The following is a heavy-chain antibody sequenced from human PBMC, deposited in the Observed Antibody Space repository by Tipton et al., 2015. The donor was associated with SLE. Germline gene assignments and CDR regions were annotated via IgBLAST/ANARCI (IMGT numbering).Heavy chain of an antibody. Sequence: LRLSCTGSGVSISSDSYYWNWIRQPAGKGLEWIGRVYTSGSPYYNPSLQSRVVMSMDKSKNQFSLKLTAVTAADTAVYYCARTLDALDIWGQGTMVTVSS. V-gene: IGHV4-61*02. CDR3: ARTLDALDI. CDR2: VYTSGSP. CDR1: GVSISSDSYY. J-gene: IGHJ3*02.